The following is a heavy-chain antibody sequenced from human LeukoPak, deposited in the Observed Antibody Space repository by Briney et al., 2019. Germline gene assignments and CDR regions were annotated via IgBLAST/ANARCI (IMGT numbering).Heavy chain of an antibody. V-gene: IGHV3-21*01. CDR1: GFTFSTYS. D-gene: IGHD2-15*01. CDR3: ARDGGYCSGGSCNNWFDP. CDR2: ISSTSSYR. J-gene: IGHJ5*02. Sequence: PGGALRLSCVASGFTFSTYSMNWVRQAQGKVLEWVSSISSTSSYRYYADSVKGRFPISRDNAKNSLYLEMNSLRAEDTAVYYCARDGGYCSGGSCNNWFDPWGQGTLVTVSS.